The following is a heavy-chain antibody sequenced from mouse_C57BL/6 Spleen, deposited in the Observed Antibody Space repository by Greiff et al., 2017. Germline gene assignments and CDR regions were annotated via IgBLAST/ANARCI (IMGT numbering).Heavy chain of an antibody. V-gene: IGHV3-6*01. Sequence: VQLQQSGPGLVKPSQSLSLTCSVTGYSITSGYYWNWIRQFPGNKLEWMGYISYDGSNNYNPSLKNRISITRDTSKNQFFLKLNSVTTEDTATYYCARGSWDGVFAYWGQGTLVTVSA. D-gene: IGHD4-1*01. CDR2: ISYDGSN. CDR3: ARGSWDGVFAY. J-gene: IGHJ3*01. CDR1: GYSITSGYY.